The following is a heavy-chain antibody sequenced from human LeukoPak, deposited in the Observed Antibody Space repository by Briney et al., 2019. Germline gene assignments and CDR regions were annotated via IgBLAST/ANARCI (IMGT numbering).Heavy chain of an antibody. J-gene: IGHJ6*03. CDR3: ARVGNSSRRYYYYYMDV. Sequence: GESLKISCKGSGYSFTSYWIGWVRPMPGKGLEWMGIIYPGDSDTRYSPSFQGQVTISADKSISTAYLQWSSLKASDTAMYYCARVGNSSRRYYYYYMDVWGKGTTVTVSS. V-gene: IGHV5-51*01. CDR2: IYPGDSDT. D-gene: IGHD6-13*01. CDR1: GYSFTSYW.